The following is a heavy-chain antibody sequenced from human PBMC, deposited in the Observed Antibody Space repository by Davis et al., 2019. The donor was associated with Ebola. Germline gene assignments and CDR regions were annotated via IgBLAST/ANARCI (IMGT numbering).Heavy chain of an antibody. D-gene: IGHD4-17*01. Sequence: SETLSLTCAVYGGSFSGYYWSWIRQPPGKWLEWIGELSHSEGTNYNPSLKSRVTISVDKSKNQFSLKLSSVTAADTAVYYCARDLSFLLGGYAYDDYGMGAFDIWGQGTMVTVSS. CDR3: ARDLSFLLGGYAYDDYGMGAFDI. CDR2: LSHSEGT. V-gene: IGHV4-34*01. J-gene: IGHJ3*02. CDR1: GGSFSGYY.